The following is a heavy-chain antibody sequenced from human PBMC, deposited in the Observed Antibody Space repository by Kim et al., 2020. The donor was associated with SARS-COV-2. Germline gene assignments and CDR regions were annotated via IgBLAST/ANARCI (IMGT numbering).Heavy chain of an antibody. CDR2: INAGNGNT. Sequence: ASVKVSCKASGYTFTSYTMHWVRQAPGQRLEWMAWINAGNGNTKYSQKFQGRVTITRDTSASTAYMELSSLRSEDTAVYYCARSFSFYDYIWGRGPFFDYWGQGVLVTVSS. CDR1: GYTFTSYT. V-gene: IGHV1-3*01. D-gene: IGHD3-16*01. J-gene: IGHJ4*02. CDR3: ARSFSFYDYIWGRGPFFDY.